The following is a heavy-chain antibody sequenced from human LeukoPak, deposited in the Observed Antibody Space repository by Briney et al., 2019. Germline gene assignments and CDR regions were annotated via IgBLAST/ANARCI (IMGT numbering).Heavy chain of an antibody. CDR3: ARDLTAMTDTFFDF. CDR1: GDSVPPTSAA. Sequence: SQTLSLTCAMSGDSVPPTSAAWNWFRQSPSRGLEWLGKTYYRSEWYTDYATSVRGRISIKPGTTNNQFSLQLDSVTPEDTAVYYCARDLTAMTDTFFDFWGQGILVTVSS. J-gene: IGHJ4*02. V-gene: IGHV6-1*01. CDR2: TYYRSEWYT. D-gene: IGHD5-18*01.